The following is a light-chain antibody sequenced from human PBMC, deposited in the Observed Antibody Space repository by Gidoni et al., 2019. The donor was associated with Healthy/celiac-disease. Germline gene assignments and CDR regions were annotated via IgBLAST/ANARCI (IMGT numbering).Light chain of an antibody. J-gene: IGLJ2*01. CDR3: QSADSSGTYPGVV. CDR2: KDS. CDR1: ALPKQY. V-gene: IGLV3-25*03. Sequence: SYELTQPPSVSVSPGQTARITCSGDALPKQYAYWYQQKPGQAPVLVIDKDSERPSGIPERFSGSSSGTTVTLTISGVQAEDEADYYCQSADSSGTYPGVVFGGGTKLTVL.